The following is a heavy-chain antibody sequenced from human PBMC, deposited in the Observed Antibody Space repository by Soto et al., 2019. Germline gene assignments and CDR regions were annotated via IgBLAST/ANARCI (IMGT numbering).Heavy chain of an antibody. J-gene: IGHJ6*02. CDR2: INPNTSAT. CDR1: GYIFTGYF. V-gene: IGHV1-2*02. CDR3: ARITWGRDHYYGRDV. Sequence: ASVTVSCKASGYIFTGYFIQWLRQAPGQGLEWMGWINPNTSATNYAQKFQGRVTMTRDTSLGTAYMELTSLRPDDTALYYCARITWGRDHYYGRDVWGQGTTGTVS. D-gene: IGHD1-26*01.